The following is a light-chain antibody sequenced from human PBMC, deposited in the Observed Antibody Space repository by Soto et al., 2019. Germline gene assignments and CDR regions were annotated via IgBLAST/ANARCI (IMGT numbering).Light chain of an antibody. J-gene: IGKJ1*01. CDR1: QSLSSGS. Sequence: EIVLTQSPGILSLSPGERTTLSCRASQSLSSGSLVWYQQKRGQAPRLLIFGASRRATDTPARFSGSGSGTDFTLTISRLEPEDFAVYYCQQYDNSPRAHRGSFGQGTKVEI. CDR3: QQYDNSPRAHRGS. CDR2: GAS. V-gene: IGKV3-20*01.